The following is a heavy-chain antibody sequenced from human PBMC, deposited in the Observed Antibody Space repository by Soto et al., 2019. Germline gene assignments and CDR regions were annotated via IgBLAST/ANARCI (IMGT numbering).Heavy chain of an antibody. CDR3: AKKVNSVSGSQYFDY. CDR1: GFTFSSYS. V-gene: IGHV3-23*01. J-gene: IGHJ4*02. Sequence: EVQLLESGGGLVQPGGSLRLSCAASGFTFSSYSMSWVRQAPGKGLEWVSGFRTSGDGGTTYYADSVKGRFTISRDNSKNTLFLQMNSLRAEDTAIYYCAKKVNSVSGSQYFDYWGQGTLVTVSS. CDR2: TSGDGGTT. D-gene: IGHD3-10*01.